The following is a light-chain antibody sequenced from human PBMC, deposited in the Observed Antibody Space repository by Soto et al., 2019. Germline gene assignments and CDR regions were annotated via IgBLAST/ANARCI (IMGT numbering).Light chain of an antibody. CDR3: SSYTGLRTLV. CDR1: SNDIGAFDY. CDR2: EVF. J-gene: IGLJ1*01. Sequence: QSALTQPASVSASPGQSISISCTGTSNDIGAFDYVSWYQQHPGKAPKLILFEVFNRPSGVSTRFSGSKSGSTASLTISGLQAEDEADYFCSSYTGLRTLVFGTGTKLTVL. V-gene: IGLV2-14*01.